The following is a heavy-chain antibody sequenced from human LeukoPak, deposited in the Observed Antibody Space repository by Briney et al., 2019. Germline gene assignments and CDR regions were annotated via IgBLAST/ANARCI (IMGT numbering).Heavy chain of an antibody. CDR2: IIPIFGTA. V-gene: IGHV1-69*05. D-gene: IGHD2-2*01. CDR3: AVSYCSSTSCYPAPD. J-gene: IGHJ4*02. CDR1: GGTFSSYA. Sequence: SVKVSCKASGGTFSSYAISWVRQAPGQGLEWMGGIIPIFGTANYAQKFQGRVTITTDESTSTAYMELSSLRSDDTAVYYCAVSYCSSTSCYPAPDWGQGTLVTVSS.